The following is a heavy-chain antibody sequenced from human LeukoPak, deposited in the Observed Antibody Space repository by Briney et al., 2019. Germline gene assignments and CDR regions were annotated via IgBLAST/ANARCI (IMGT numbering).Heavy chain of an antibody. CDR3: ARSGYHYQFDY. CDR2: MNPNSGNT. D-gene: IGHD3-16*01. J-gene: IGHJ4*02. CDR1: GYTFTSYD. V-gene: IGHV1-8*03. Sequence: GASVKVSCKASGYTFTSYDINWVRQAPGQGLEWMGWMNPNSGNTGYAQKFQGRVTITRNTSISTAYMELSSLRSEDTAVYYCARSGYHYQFDYWGQGTLVTVSS.